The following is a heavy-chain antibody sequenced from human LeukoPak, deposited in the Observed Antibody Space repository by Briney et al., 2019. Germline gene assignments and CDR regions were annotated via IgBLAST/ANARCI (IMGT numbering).Heavy chain of an antibody. CDR2: ISYDEFDK. Sequence: GGSLRLSCAASRFTFSNYAMHWVRQAPGKGLEWVAVISYDEFDKYYADSVKGRFTISRDNSKNTVQLQLNSLRAADTAVYYCAGQYYYGSGSYYAWGQGTLVTVSS. V-gene: IGHV3-30*04. D-gene: IGHD3-10*01. J-gene: IGHJ5*02. CDR1: RFTFSNYA. CDR3: AGQYYYGSGSYYA.